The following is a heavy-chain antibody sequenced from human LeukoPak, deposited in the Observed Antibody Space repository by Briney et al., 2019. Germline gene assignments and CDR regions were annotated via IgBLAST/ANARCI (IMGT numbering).Heavy chain of an antibody. J-gene: IGHJ6*02. CDR2: IRTSGGVV. Sequence: GGSLRLSCAASGFTFTSYTMNWVRQAPGKGLEWISYIRTSGGVVSYTDSVRGRFTISTDSAKNSLYLQMNSLRDDDTAVYYCARSNAMGVWGQGTTVTVSS. V-gene: IGHV3-48*02. CDR1: GFTFTSYT. CDR3: ARSNAMGV.